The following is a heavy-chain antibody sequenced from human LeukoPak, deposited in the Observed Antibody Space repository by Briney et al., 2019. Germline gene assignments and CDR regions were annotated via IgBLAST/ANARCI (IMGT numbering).Heavy chain of an antibody. CDR3: ARGWRDIVVVVWFDP. D-gene: IGHD2-15*01. CDR1: GYTFTGYY. J-gene: IGHJ5*02. CDR2: INPNSGGT. Sequence: ASVKVSCKASGYTFTGYYMHWVRRAPGQGLEWMGWINPNSGGTNYAQKFQGRVTMTRDTSISTAYMELSRLRSDDTAVYYCARGWRDIVVVVWFDPWGQGTLVTVSS. V-gene: IGHV1-2*02.